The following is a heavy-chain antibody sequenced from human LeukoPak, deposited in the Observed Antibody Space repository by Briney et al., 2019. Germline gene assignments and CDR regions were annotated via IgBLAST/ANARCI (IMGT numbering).Heavy chain of an antibody. Sequence: GGSLRLSCAASGFTFRSYAMSWVRQAPGKGLEWVSAISGSGGSTYYADSVKGRFTISRDNSKNTLYLQMNSLRAEDTAVYYCAKAQGTTTVVTPNDYWGQGTLVTVSS. D-gene: IGHD4-23*01. CDR2: ISGSGGST. CDR3: AKAQGTTTVVTPNDY. J-gene: IGHJ4*02. V-gene: IGHV3-23*01. CDR1: GFTFRSYA.